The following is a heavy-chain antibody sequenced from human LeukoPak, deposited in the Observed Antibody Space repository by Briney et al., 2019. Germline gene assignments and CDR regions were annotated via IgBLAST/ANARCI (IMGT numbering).Heavy chain of an antibody. V-gene: IGHV3-7*01. D-gene: IGHD1/OR15-1a*01. CDR2: IKQDGSEK. Sequence: GGSLRLSCAASGFTFSTYWMTWVRQAPGKGLEWVANIKQDGSEKYYVDSVKGRFTISRDNAKNSLYLQMSSLRAEDTAVYYCARSPDVGTSGSRTDYWGQGTLVTVSS. CDR1: GFTFSTYW. J-gene: IGHJ4*01. CDR3: ARSPDVGTSGSRTDY.